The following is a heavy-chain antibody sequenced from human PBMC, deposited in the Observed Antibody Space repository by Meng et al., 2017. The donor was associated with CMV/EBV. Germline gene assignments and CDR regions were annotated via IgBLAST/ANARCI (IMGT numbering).Heavy chain of an antibody. Sequence: SETLSLTCTVSGGSISSSSYYWGWIRQPPGKGLEWIGSIYYSGSTYYHPSLKSRVTISVDTSKNQFSLKLSSVTAADTAVYYRARVGRYCSSTSCYHTYYYYGMDVWGQGTTVTVSS. CDR2: IYYSGST. CDR3: ARVGRYCSSTSCYHTYYYYGMDV. D-gene: IGHD2-2*01. CDR1: GGSISSSSYY. V-gene: IGHV4-39*07. J-gene: IGHJ6*02.